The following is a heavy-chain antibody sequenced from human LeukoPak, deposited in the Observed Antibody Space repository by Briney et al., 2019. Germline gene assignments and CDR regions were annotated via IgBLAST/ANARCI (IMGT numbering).Heavy chain of an antibody. Sequence: PSETLSLTCALYGGSFSGYYWSWIRQPPGKGLEWIGEINHSGSTNYNPSLKSRVTISVDTSKNQFSLKLSSVTAADTAVYYCARGGFRHYYDSSGYYDYWGQGTLVTVSS. CDR2: INHSGST. D-gene: IGHD3-22*01. CDR3: ARGGFRHYYDSSGYYDY. CDR1: GGSFSGYY. J-gene: IGHJ4*02. V-gene: IGHV4-34*01.